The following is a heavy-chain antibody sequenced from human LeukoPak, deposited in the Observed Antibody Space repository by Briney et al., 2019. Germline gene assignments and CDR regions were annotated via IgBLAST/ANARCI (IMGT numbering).Heavy chain of an antibody. CDR1: GYTFTSYG. V-gene: IGHV1-18*01. CDR2: ISAYNGNT. Sequence: GASVKVSCKASGYTFTSYGISWVRQAPGQGLEWMGWISAYNGNTNYAQKLQGRVTMTTDTSTSTAYVELRSLRSDDTAVYYCARALYYYDSSDADDYWGQGTLVTVSS. J-gene: IGHJ4*02. D-gene: IGHD3-22*01. CDR3: ARALYYYDSSDADDY.